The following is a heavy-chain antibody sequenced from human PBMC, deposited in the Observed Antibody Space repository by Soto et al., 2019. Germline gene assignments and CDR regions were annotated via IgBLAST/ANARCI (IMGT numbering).Heavy chain of an antibody. CDR1: GFTFSSYW. V-gene: IGHV3-7*01. J-gene: IGHJ4*02. Sequence: PGGSLRLSCAASGFTFSSYWMTWVRQAPGKGLEWVANIKQDGSEKDYVDSVKGRFTIFRDNAKNSLYLQMNSLRAEGTAVYYCARALYCSAGSCPRDSWGQGTLVTVSS. CDR2: IKQDGSEK. CDR3: ARALYCSAGSCPRDS. D-gene: IGHD2-15*01.